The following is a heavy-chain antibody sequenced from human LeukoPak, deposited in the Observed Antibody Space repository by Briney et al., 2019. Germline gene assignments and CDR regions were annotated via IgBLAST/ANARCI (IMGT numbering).Heavy chain of an antibody. V-gene: IGHV4-59*01. J-gene: IGHJ4*02. Sequence: PSETLSLTCTVSGGSISSYYWSWIRQPPGKGLEWIGYIYYSGSTNYNPSLKSRVTISVDTSKNQFSLKLSSVTAADTAVYYCARGLRYFDWSAVDYFDYWGQGTLVTVSS. CDR3: ARGLRYFDWSAVDYFDY. CDR1: GGSISSYY. CDR2: IYYSGST. D-gene: IGHD3-9*01.